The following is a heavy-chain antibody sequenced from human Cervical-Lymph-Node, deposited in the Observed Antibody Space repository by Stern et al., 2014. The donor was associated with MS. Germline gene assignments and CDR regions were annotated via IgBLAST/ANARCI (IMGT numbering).Heavy chain of an antibody. CDR2: INHSGST. J-gene: IGHJ6*02. CDR1: GGSFSGYY. Sequence: QVQLQQWGAGLLKPSETLSLTCAVYGGSFSGYYWSWIRQPPGKGLEWIGEINHSGSTNYNPSLKSRVTISVDTSKNQFSLKLSSVTAADTAVYYCARNISIAVAGTLSYYYYGMDVWGQGTTVTVSS. D-gene: IGHD6-19*01. CDR3: ARNISIAVAGTLSYYYYGMDV. V-gene: IGHV4-34*01.